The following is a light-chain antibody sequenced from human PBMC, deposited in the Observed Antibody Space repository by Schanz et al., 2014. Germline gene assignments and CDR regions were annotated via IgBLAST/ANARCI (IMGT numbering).Light chain of an antibody. CDR1: QSVSSGY. CDR3: QQYNNWPPYT. CDR2: AAS. V-gene: IGKV3-15*01. J-gene: IGKJ2*01. Sequence: EIVLTQSPGTLSLSPGERATLSCRASQSVSSGYLAWYQQKPGQAPRLLIYAASSRATGIPARFSGSGSGTDFTLTISSLQSEDFAVYYCQQYNNWPPYTFGQGTKLEIK.